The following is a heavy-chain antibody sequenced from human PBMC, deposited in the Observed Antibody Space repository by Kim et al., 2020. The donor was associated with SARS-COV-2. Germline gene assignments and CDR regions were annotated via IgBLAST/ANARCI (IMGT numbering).Heavy chain of an antibody. Sequence: GGSLRLSCAASGFTFSSYAMNWVRQAPGKGPEWVSTISGSGGSTYYADSEKGRFTISRDNSKNTLYLQMNILRAEDTAVYYCAKDGNCGGDCYLYYFDYWGQGTLVTVSS. CDR3: AKDGNCGGDCYLYYFDY. V-gene: IGHV3-23*01. D-gene: IGHD2-21*02. CDR2: ISGSGGST. CDR1: GFTFSSYA. J-gene: IGHJ4*02.